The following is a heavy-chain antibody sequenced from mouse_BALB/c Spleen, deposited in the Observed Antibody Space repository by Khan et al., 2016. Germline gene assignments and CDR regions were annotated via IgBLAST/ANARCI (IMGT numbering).Heavy chain of an antibody. CDR2: IWSGGST. J-gene: IGHJ2*03. CDR3: ARTHDYDGGFDY. V-gene: IGHV2-2*02. D-gene: IGHD2-4*01. CDR1: GFSLTTYG. Sequence: QVQLKQSGPGLVQPSQSLSITCTVSGFSLTTYGVQWVRQSPGKALEWLGVIWSGGSTDYNAPFISRLSISRDTSKSQVFFKMSSLQTKDTAIYYCARTHDYDGGFDYWGKGTSLPVSS.